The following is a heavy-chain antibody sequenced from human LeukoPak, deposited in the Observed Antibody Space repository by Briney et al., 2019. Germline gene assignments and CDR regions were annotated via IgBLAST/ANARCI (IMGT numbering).Heavy chain of an antibody. CDR3: ARTLPSSFGVVTSLDY. D-gene: IGHD3-3*01. CDR1: GYTFTSYG. CDR2: ISAYNGNT. V-gene: IGHV1-18*01. J-gene: IGHJ4*02. Sequence: ASVKVSCKASGYTFTSYGISWVRQAPGQGLERMGWISAYNGNTNYAQKLQGRVTMTTDTSTSTAYMELRSLRSDDTAVYYCARTLPSSFGVVTSLDYWGQGTLVTVSS.